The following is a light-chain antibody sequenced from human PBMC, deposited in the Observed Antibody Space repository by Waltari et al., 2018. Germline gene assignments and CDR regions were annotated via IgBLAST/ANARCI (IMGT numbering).Light chain of an antibody. V-gene: IGLV1-40*01. CDR3: QSYDFSMSAL. CDR2: GFT. Sequence: QSVLTQPPSVSGAPGQRVTISCTGSASNTGARLDVHWYQQFPGTAPKLLIYGFTNRPSGVPERFSGSQSGTSASLAITGLHAEDEADYYCQSYDFSMSALFGGGTKLTVL. J-gene: IGLJ3*02. CDR1: ASNTGARLD.